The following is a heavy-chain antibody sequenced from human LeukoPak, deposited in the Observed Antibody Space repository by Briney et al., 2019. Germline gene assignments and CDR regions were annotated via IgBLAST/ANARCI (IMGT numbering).Heavy chain of an antibody. D-gene: IGHD1-26*01. Sequence: PRRSLFLSFPASGFPFSSYALSSVRQAPAQRLPFVSPLSGSGGSTYYADSVKGRFTISRDNSKNTLYLQMNSLRAEDTAVYYCAKGQWELAAGDYFDYWGQGALVTVSS. CDR1: GFPFSSYA. CDR3: AKGQWELAAGDYFDY. V-gene: IGHV3-23*01. CDR2: LSGSGGST. J-gene: IGHJ4*02.